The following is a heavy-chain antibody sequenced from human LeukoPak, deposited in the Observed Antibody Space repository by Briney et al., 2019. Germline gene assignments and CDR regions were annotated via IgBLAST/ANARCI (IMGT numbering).Heavy chain of an antibody. J-gene: IGHJ5*02. CDR2: IYYSGST. V-gene: IGHV4-59*01. CDR3: ARDSSYYDSSGSPT. CDR1: GGSISSYY. Sequence: SETLSLTCTVSGGSISSYYWSWIRQPPGKGLEWIGYIYYSGSTNYNPSLRSRVTISVDTSKNQFSLKLSSVTAADTAVYYCARDSSYYDSSGSPTWGQGTLVTVSS. D-gene: IGHD3-22*01.